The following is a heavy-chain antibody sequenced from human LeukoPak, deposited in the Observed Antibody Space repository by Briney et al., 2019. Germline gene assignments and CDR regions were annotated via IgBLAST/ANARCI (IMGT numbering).Heavy chain of an antibody. Sequence: GGSLRLSCAASGFTFSSYSMNWVRQAPGEGLEWVSSISSSSSYIYYADSVKGRFTISRDNAKNSLYLQMNSLRAEDTAVYYCARGIVVVPAAIDLPYYFDYWGQGTLVTISS. D-gene: IGHD2-2*01. CDR2: ISSSSSYI. J-gene: IGHJ4*02. CDR1: GFTFSSYS. V-gene: IGHV3-21*01. CDR3: ARGIVVVPAAIDLPYYFDY.